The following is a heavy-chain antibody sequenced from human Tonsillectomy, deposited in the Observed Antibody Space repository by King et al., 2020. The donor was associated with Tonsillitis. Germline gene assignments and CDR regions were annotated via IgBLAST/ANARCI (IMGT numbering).Heavy chain of an antibody. CDR1: GGSISSSSYY. CDR2: IYYSGST. J-gene: IGHJ4*02. Sequence: QLQLQESGPGLVKPSETLSLTCTVSGGSISSSSYYWGWIRQPPGKGLQWIGSIYYSGSTYNNPSLKSRVTISVDTSKNQFSLKLSSVTAADTAVYYCGRGVGDGHNYFDNWGQGTLVTVSS. D-gene: IGHD5-24*01. CDR3: GRGVGDGHNYFDN. V-gene: IGHV4-39*01.